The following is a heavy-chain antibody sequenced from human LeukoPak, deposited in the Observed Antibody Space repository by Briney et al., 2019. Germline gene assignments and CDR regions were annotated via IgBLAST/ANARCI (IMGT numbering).Heavy chain of an antibody. V-gene: IGHV3-74*01. CDR3: ARVNQDSGTNGAFDI. CDR2: INSDGSYT. J-gene: IGHJ3*02. Sequence: GGSLRLSCAASGFTFSSYWMHWVRQAAGKGLVWVSRINSDGSYTTHGDSVKGRFTISRDNAKNTLYLQMNSLRDEDTAVYYCARVNQDSGTNGAFDIWGQGTMVTVSS. D-gene: IGHD1-26*01. CDR1: GFTFSSYW.